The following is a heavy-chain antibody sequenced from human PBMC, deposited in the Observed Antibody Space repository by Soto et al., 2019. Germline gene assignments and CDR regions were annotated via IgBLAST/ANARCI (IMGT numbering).Heavy chain of an antibody. V-gene: IGHV4-39*01. CDR3: AKVDYLWGSYRFSWFDP. Sequence: QVQLQESGPGLVKPSETLSLTCTVSGGSITTTTYYWGWIRQPPGKGLEWIGRIYYSGNTYYNPSLKTRVTISVDTSKSQFSLKLSSVTAADTAVYYCAKVDYLWGSYRFSWFDPWGQGILVTVSS. CDR1: GGSITTTTYY. J-gene: IGHJ5*02. CDR2: IYYSGNT. D-gene: IGHD3-16*02.